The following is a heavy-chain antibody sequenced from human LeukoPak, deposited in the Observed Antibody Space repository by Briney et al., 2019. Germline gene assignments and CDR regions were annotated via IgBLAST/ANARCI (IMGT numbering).Heavy chain of an antibody. CDR1: GFIFSSYA. CDR3: AKVGIVVVPAAPLDFDY. CDR2: ISGSGGST. Sequence: GGSLRLSCAASGFIFSSYAMSWVRQAPGKGLEWVSAISGSGGSTYYADSVKGRFTISRDNSKNTLYLQMNSLRAEDTAVYYCAKVGIVVVPAAPLDFDYWGQGTLVTVSS. J-gene: IGHJ4*02. D-gene: IGHD2-2*01. V-gene: IGHV3-23*01.